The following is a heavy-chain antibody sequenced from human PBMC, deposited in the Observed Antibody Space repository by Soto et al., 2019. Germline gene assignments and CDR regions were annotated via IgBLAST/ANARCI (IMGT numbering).Heavy chain of an antibody. V-gene: IGHV1-24*01. J-gene: IGHJ4*02. D-gene: IGHD5-18*01. CDR1: GYTLTELS. CDR2: FDPEDGET. Sequence: ASVKVSCKVSGYTLTELSMHWVRQAPGKGLEWMGGFDPEDGETIYAQKFQGRVTMTEDTSTDTAYMELSSLRSEDTAVYYCATDFLGPDKDTAMVTALDYWGQGTLVTVSS. CDR3: ATDFLGPDKDTAMVTALDY.